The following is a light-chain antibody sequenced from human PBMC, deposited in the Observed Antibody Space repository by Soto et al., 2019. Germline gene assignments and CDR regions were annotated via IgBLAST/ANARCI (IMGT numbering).Light chain of an antibody. CDR2: EVT. J-gene: IGLJ2*01. Sequence: HSVLTQPASVSGSPGQSITISCSGTSSDVGAHDFVSWYQHHPDKAPKVIIFEVTKRPSGVSDRFSGSKTGNTASLTISGLQAEDEADYYCNSYTLSKTVIFGGGTKLTVL. V-gene: IGLV2-14*01. CDR1: SSDVGAHDF. CDR3: NSYTLSKTVI.